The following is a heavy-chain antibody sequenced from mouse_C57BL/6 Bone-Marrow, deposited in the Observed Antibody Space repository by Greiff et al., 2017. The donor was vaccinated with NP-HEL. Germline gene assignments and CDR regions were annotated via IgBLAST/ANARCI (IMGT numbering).Heavy chain of an antibody. CDR3: AITDGSSYGYFDV. D-gene: IGHD1-1*01. CDR1: GFSLTSYG. V-gene: IGHV2-4*01. CDR2: IWRGGGT. Sequence: VQLQQSGPGLVQPSQSLSITCTVSGFSLTSYGVHWVRQPPGQGLEWLGVIWRGGGTAYNVAFISRLGIITDNSKSKGFFKMNRLKADDTAIYYCAITDGSSYGYFDVWGTGTTVTVSS. J-gene: IGHJ1*03.